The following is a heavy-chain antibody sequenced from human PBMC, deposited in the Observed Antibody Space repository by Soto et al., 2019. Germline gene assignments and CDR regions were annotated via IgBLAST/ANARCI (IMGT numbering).Heavy chain of an antibody. CDR1: GFTFSSYA. J-gene: IGHJ6*02. V-gene: IGHV3-30-3*01. D-gene: IGHD3-22*01. CDR2: ISYDGSNK. Sequence: GGSLRLSCAASGFTFSSYAMHWVRQAPGKGLEWVAVISYDGSNKYYADSVKGRFTISRDNSKNTLYLQMNSLRAEDTAVYYCARAYAYYYDSSGYSPYYYYGMDVWGQGTTVTVSS. CDR3: ARAYAYYYDSSGYSPYYYYGMDV.